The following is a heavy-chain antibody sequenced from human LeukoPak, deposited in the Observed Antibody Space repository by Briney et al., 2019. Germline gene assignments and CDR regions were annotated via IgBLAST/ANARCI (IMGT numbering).Heavy chain of an antibody. Sequence: ASVKVSCKASGGTFSSYAISWVRQAPGQGLEWMGGIIPIFGTANYAQKFQGRVTITTDESTSTAYMELSSLRPEDTAVYYCAKTKTISGSYWFDPWGQGTLVTVSS. J-gene: IGHJ5*02. CDR2: IIPIFGTA. V-gene: IGHV1-69*05. D-gene: IGHD1-26*01. CDR1: GGTFSSYA. CDR3: AKTKTISGSYWFDP.